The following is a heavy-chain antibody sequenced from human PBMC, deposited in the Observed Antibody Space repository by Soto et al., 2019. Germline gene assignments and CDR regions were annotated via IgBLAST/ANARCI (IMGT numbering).Heavy chain of an antibody. CDR3: ARDLGDCSSTSCLYSFDY. J-gene: IGHJ4*02. D-gene: IGHD2-2*01. CDR1: GYTFTGYY. V-gene: IGHV1-2*02. CDR2: INPNSGGT. Sequence: QVQLVQSGAEVKKPGASVKVSCKASGYTFTGYYMHWVRQAPGQGLEWMGWINPNSGGTNYAQKFQGRVTITADEATSTAYMELSSLRSEDTAVYYCARDLGDCSSTSCLYSFDYWGQGTLVTVSS.